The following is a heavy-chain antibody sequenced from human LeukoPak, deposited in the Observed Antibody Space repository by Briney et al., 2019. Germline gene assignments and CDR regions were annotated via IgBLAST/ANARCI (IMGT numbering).Heavy chain of an antibody. D-gene: IGHD1-26*01. CDR1: GFTFSSYA. CDR2: ISYDGSNK. Sequence: PGGSLRLSCAASGFTFSSYAMHWVRQAPGKGLEWVAVISYDGSNKYYADSVKGRFTISRDNSKNTLYLQMNSLRAEDTAVYYCARGSPPIDYWGQGTLVTVSS. CDR3: ARGSPPIDY. V-gene: IGHV3-30-3*01. J-gene: IGHJ4*02.